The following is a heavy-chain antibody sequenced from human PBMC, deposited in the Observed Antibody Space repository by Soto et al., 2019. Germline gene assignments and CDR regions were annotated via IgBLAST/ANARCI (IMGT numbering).Heavy chain of an antibody. CDR2: INAGNGNT. D-gene: IGHD5-12*01. CDR3: ARARWLRLYKVPNQDY. Sequence: ASVKVSCKASGYTFTSYAMHWVRQAPGQRLEWMGWINAGNGNTKYSQKFQGRVTITRDTSASTAYMELSSLRSEDTAVYYCARARWLRLYKVPNQDYWGQGTLVTVSS. V-gene: IGHV1-3*01. CDR1: GYTFTSYA. J-gene: IGHJ4*02.